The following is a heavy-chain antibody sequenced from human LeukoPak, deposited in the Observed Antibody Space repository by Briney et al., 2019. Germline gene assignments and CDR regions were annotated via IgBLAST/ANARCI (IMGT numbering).Heavy chain of an antibody. CDR1: GFIVSSNY. V-gene: IGHV3-48*01. D-gene: IGHD1-14*01. J-gene: IGHJ5*02. CDR2: ISGSSSTI. CDR3: ARVRIGFDP. Sequence: GGSLRLSCAASGFIVSSNYMSWVRLAPGKGLEWGSYISGSSSTIYYADSVKGRFTISRDNGKNTLYLQMNSLRVEDTAVYYCARVRIGFDPWGQGTLVTVSS.